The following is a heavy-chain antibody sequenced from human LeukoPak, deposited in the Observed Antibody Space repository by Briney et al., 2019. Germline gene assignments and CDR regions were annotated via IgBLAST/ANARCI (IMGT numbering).Heavy chain of an antibody. CDR3: ARDFWDDFEYFDL. Sequence: PGGSLRLSCAASGFTFSSHAMSWVGQAAGKGLEWCSAINGSGSSTYYADSVKGRVSISRENSKNTLYLQMNSLRVEDTALYYCARDFWDDFEYFDLWGRGTLVTVSS. D-gene: IGHD3-3*01. CDR2: INGSGSST. V-gene: IGHV3-23*01. J-gene: IGHJ2*01. CDR1: GFTFSSHA.